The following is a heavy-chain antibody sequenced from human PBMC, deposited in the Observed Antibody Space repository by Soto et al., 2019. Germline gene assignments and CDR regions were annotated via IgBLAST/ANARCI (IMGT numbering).Heavy chain of an antibody. J-gene: IGHJ2*01. V-gene: IGHV3-23*01. Sequence: EGQLLESGGGLVQPGGSLRLSWAASGFTFSNYAMSWVRQAPGKGLEWVSAITGSGDSTYYADSVKGRFIISRDTSKNDLYMQRRRQRAEDTAVYYGAKEAHSSGRNDWYFHLWGRGTLVTVAS. D-gene: IGHD6-19*01. CDR2: ITGSGDST. CDR3: AKEAHSSGRNDWYFHL. CDR1: GFTFSNYA.